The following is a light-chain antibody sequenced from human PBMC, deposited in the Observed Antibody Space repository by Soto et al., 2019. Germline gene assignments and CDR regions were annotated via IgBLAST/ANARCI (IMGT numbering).Light chain of an antibody. Sequence: QSVLTQPASVSGSPGQSITISCTGTSSDVGGYNYVPWYQQHPGKAPKLMIYEVSNRPSGVSNRFSGSKSDNTASLTISGLQAEDEADYYCSSYTSFSTYVFGTGTKVTVL. CDR2: EVS. V-gene: IGLV2-14*01. CDR3: SSYTSFSTYV. J-gene: IGLJ1*01. CDR1: SSDVGGYNY.